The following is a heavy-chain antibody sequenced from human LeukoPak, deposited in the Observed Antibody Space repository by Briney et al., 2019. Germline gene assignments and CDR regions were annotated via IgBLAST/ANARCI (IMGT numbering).Heavy chain of an antibody. CDR1: GFTFSSYW. Sequence: PGGSLGLSGAASGFTFSSYWRHWVRKPPGKGPVWASRINAHGSSTNYADSVKGRFTISRDNAKNTVYLQMNSLSAEDTAMYYCTFSSYGDHIGVDAFDMWGQGTMVTVSS. CDR3: TFSSYGDHIGVDAFDM. V-gene: IGHV3-74*01. D-gene: IGHD4-17*01. CDR2: INAHGSST. J-gene: IGHJ3*02.